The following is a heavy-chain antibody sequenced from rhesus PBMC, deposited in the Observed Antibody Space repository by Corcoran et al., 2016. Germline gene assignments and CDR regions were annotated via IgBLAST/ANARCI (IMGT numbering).Heavy chain of an antibody. CDR2: GDPVDGEI. CDR1: GYTFTELS. D-gene: IGHD5-24*01. J-gene: IGHJ4*01. Sequence: EVQLVQSGAEVKKPGASVKVSCKVSGYTFTELSMHWGRQAPGKGLEWMGGGDPVDGEIKHAEKLQGRVTMTEDTSTDTAYMELSSLSSEDTAVYYCASYSGYSSAFDYWGQGVLVTVSS. CDR3: ASYSGYSSAFDY. V-gene: IGHV1-156*01.